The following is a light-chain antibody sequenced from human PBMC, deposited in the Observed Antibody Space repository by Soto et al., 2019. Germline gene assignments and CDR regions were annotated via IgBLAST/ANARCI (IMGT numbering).Light chain of an antibody. V-gene: IGKV3-11*01. Sequence: EIVLTQSPATLSLSSGERATLSCRASQSVRRSLAWYQQKPGQTPRLLIYDASNRATGIPARFSGSGSGTDFTLTISSLEPEDFAVYYCQQRSNWPPMYTFGQGTKLEIK. CDR3: QQRSNWPPMYT. J-gene: IGKJ2*01. CDR1: QSVRRS. CDR2: DAS.